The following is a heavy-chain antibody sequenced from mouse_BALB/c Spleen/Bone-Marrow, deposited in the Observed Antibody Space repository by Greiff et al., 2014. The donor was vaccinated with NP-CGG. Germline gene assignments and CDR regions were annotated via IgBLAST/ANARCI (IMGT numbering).Heavy chain of an antibody. Sequence: QVQLKQSGAELAKPGASVKMSCKASGYTFTSYWMHWVKQRPGQGLEWIGYINPSTGYTEYNQKFKDKATLTADKSSSPAYMQLSSLTSEDSAVYYCARGDYYFDYWGQGTTLTVSS. J-gene: IGHJ2*01. CDR3: ARGDYYFDY. CDR1: GYTFTSYW. CDR2: INPSTGYT. D-gene: IGHD2-13*01. V-gene: IGHV1-7*01.